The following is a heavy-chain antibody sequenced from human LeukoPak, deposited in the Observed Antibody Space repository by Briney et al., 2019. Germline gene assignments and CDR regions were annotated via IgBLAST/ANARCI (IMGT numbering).Heavy chain of an antibody. Sequence: GGSLRLSCTASGLTFNTYSMHWVRQAPGKGLEWVSYITSRSSTIAYADSVKGRFTISRDNAKNSLYLQMNSLRAEDTAVYYCAREVVAGATMDFWGQGTLVTVSS. CDR3: AREVVAGATMDF. D-gene: IGHD1-26*01. CDR2: ITSRSSTI. V-gene: IGHV3-48*04. CDR1: GLTFNTYS. J-gene: IGHJ4*02.